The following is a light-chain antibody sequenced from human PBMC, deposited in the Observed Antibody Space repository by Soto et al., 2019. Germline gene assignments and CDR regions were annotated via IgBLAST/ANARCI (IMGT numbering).Light chain of an antibody. J-gene: IGKJ1*01. CDR2: DAS. CDR1: QSISSW. CDR3: EQYNSYLRT. V-gene: IGKV1-5*01. Sequence: TPSPGTLTLNPGELLTITCRASQSISSWLAWYQQKPGKAPKLLIFDASILESGVPSRFSGSGSGTQFTLTISSLQPDDFATYYCEQYNSYLRTFGQGTKVDI.